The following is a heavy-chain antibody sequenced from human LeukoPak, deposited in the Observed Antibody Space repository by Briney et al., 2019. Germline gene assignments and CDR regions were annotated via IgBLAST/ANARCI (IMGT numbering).Heavy chain of an antibody. V-gene: IGHV5-51*01. CDR1: GYSFTTYW. CDR3: ARPYYYGSGSNYFDY. Sequence: GESLKISCKGSGYSFTTYWIGWVRQMPGKGLEWMGIIYPGDSDTRYSPSFQGQVTISADTSISTAYLQWSSLKASDTAMYYCARPYYYGSGSNYFDYWGQGTLVTVSS. J-gene: IGHJ4*02. D-gene: IGHD3-10*01. CDR2: IYPGDSDT.